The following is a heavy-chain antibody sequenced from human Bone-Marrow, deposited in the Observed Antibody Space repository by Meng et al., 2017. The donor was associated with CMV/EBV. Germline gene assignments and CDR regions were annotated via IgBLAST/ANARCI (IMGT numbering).Heavy chain of an antibody. CDR1: GFTFSDYG. CDR3: TREYHDFWSGYHHY. V-gene: IGHV3-49*04. Sequence: GESLKISCAASGFTFSDYGMYWVRQAPGKGLEWVSFIRRRAYGGTAEYAASVKGRFTMSRDDSKSIAYLHMNNLKTEDTAMYYCTREYHDFWSGYHHYWGQGTLVTVSS. J-gene: IGHJ4*02. CDR2: IRRRAYGGTA. D-gene: IGHD3-3*01.